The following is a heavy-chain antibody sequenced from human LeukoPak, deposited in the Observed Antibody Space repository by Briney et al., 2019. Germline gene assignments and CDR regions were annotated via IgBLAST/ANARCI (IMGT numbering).Heavy chain of an antibody. J-gene: IGHJ6*02. V-gene: IGHV1-69*13. Sequence: SVKVSCKASGGTFSSYAISWVRQAPGQGLEWMGGIIPIFGTANYTQKFQGRVTITADESTSTAYMELSSLGSEDTAVYYCAREPAWAYGMDVWGQGTTVTVSS. CDR3: AREPAWAYGMDV. D-gene: IGHD7-27*01. CDR1: GGTFSSYA. CDR2: IIPIFGTA.